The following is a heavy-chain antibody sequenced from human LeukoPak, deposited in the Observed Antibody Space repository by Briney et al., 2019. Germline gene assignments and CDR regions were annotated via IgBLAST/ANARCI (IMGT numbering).Heavy chain of an antibody. D-gene: IGHD3-22*01. J-gene: IGHJ3*02. CDR1: GYTFTSYG. CDR3: ARTTMIVVVITPDAFDI. Sequence: ASVKVSCKASGYTFTSYGISWVRQAPGQGLEWMGWISAYNGNTNYAQRLQGRVTMTTDTSTSTAYMELRSLRPDDTAVYYCARTTMIVVVITPDAFDIWGQGTMVTVSS. V-gene: IGHV1-18*01. CDR2: ISAYNGNT.